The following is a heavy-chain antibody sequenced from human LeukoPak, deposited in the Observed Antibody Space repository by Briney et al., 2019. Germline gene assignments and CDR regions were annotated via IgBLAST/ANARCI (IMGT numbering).Heavy chain of an antibody. CDR1: GGSISSSSYY. J-gene: IGHJ4*02. CDR3: ANLWFGELLDFDY. D-gene: IGHD3-10*01. CDR2: IYYSGST. V-gene: IGHV4-39*07. Sequence: PSETLSLTCTVSGGSISSSSYYWGWIRQPPGKGLEWIGSIYYSGSTYYNPSLKSRVTISVDTSKNQFSLKLSSVTAADTAVYYCANLWFGELLDFDYWGQGTLVTVSS.